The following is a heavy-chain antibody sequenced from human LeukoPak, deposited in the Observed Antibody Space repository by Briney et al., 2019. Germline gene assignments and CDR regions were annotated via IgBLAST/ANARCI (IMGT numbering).Heavy chain of an antibody. V-gene: IGHV3-30-3*01. Sequence: GGSLRLSCAASGFPFSRYDMHWVRQAPGKGLEWVAVISDDGSKKDYADSVKRRFTISRDNSKNTLYLQMNGLRAEDTAVYYCVLGHYGGLFDNGGQGTLVTVSS. J-gene: IGHJ4*02. D-gene: IGHD4-23*01. CDR2: ISDDGSKK. CDR3: VLGHYGGLFDN. CDR1: GFPFSRYD.